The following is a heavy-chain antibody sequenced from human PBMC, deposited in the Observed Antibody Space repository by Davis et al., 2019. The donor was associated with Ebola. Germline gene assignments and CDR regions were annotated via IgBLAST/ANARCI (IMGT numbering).Heavy chain of an antibody. Sequence: GESLKISCAASGFTFNTYAMSWVRQPPGKGLEWISSISSSGTVTYYADSVKGRFTISRDNSKNTLYVQMNSLRAEDTAVYYCSRGVDDVQWVHYFDFGGQGTLVTVSS. CDR2: ISSSGTVT. CDR3: SRGVDDVQWVHYFDF. J-gene: IGHJ4*02. CDR1: GFTFNTYA. D-gene: IGHD1-26*01. V-gene: IGHV3-23*01.